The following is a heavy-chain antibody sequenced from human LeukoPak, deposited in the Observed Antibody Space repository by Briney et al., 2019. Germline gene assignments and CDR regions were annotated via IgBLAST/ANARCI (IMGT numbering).Heavy chain of an antibody. D-gene: IGHD2-2*01. CDR3: ARDPVPAAVIEPYYYYYYMDV. Sequence: ASVKVSCKASGYTFTSYDFNWVRHATGQGLEWMGWMNPNSGNTGYAQKFQGRVTMTRDTATSTAYMELSSLSSEDTAVYYCARDPVPAAVIEPYYYYYYMDVWGKGTTVTVSS. CDR1: GYTFTSYD. J-gene: IGHJ6*03. CDR2: MNPNSGNT. V-gene: IGHV1-8*01.